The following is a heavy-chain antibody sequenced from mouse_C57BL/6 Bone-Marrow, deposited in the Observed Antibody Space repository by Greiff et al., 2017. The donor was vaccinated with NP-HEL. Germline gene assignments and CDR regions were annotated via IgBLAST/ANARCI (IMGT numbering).Heavy chain of an antibody. V-gene: IGHV1-52*01. CDR2: IDPSDSET. Sequence: QVQLKQPGAELVRPGSSVKLSCKASGYTFTSYWMHWVKQRPIQGLEWIGNIDPSDSETHYNQKFKDKATLTVDKSSSTAYMQLSSLTSEDSAVYYCARDDYDLFAYWGQGTLVTVSA. D-gene: IGHD2-4*01. CDR1: GYTFTSYW. CDR3: ARDDYDLFAY. J-gene: IGHJ3*01.